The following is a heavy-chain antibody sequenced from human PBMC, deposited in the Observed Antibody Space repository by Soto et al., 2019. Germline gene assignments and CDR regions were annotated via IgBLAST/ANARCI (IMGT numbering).Heavy chain of an antibody. Sequence: SQTLSLTCAISGDSVSNRGAAWNWIRQSPSRGLEWLGRTHYRSKWFNDYAMSVRSRITINPDTSNNQFSLQLNSVTPEDTAMYYCARDLYCSTASCAFDYWGQGTLVTVSS. J-gene: IGHJ4*02. CDR2: THYRSKWFN. CDR1: GDSVSNRGAA. V-gene: IGHV6-1*01. CDR3: ARDLYCSTASCAFDY. D-gene: IGHD2-2*01.